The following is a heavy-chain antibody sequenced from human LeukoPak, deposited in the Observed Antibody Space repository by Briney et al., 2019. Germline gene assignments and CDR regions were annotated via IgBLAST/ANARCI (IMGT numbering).Heavy chain of an antibody. V-gene: IGHV4-34*01. J-gene: IGHJ4*02. D-gene: IGHD6-13*01. Sequence: SETLSLTCAVYGGSFSGYYWSWIRQPPGKGLEWIGEINHSGSTNYNPSLKSRVTISVDTSKNQFSLKLSSVTAADTAVYYCARSGAAEGFDYWGQGTLVTVSS. CDR3: ARSGAAEGFDY. CDR1: GGSFSGYY. CDR2: INHSGST.